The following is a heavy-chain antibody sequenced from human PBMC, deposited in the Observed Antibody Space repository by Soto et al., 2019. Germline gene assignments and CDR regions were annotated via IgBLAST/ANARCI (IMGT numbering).Heavy chain of an antibody. CDR2: ISAYNGNT. CDR1: GGTFSSYG. J-gene: IGHJ6*02. V-gene: IGHV1-18*04. D-gene: IGHD6-13*01. CDR3: AREEGNSRHGYYYYGMDV. Sequence: SVKVSCKASGGTFSSYGISWVRQAPGQGLEWMGWISAYNGNTNYAQKLQGRVTMTTDTSTSTAYMELRSLRSDDTAVYYCAREEGNSRHGYYYYGMDVWGQGTTVTVSS.